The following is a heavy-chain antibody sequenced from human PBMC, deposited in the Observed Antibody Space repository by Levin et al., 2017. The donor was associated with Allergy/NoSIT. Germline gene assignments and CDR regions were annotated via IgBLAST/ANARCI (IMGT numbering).Heavy chain of an antibody. CDR3: ARDRGGVVIAGRRGPHGAFDS. Sequence: ASVKVSCKASGYTFTSYAMNWVRQAPGQGLEWMGWINTNTGNPTYAQGFTGRFVFSLDTSVSTAYLQISSLKAEDTAVYYCARDRGGVVIAGRRGPHGAFDSWGQGTMVTVSS. V-gene: IGHV7-4-1*02. J-gene: IGHJ3*02. D-gene: IGHD2-21*01. CDR1: GYTFTSYA. CDR2: INTNTGNP.